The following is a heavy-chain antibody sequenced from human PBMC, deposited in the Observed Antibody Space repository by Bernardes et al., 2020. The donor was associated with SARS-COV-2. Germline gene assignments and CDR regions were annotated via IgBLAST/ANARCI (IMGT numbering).Heavy chain of an antibody. CDR1: RFSLSPSGMC. D-gene: IGHD1-26*01. CDR3: ARTLRSGSYPYYFDY. CDR2: IDWDDDK. Sequence: SGPTLSKPTQTLTLTCPFSRFSLSPSGMCVSWIRQPPVKALEWLARIDWDDDKYYSTSLKTRLTISKDTSKNQVVLTMTNMDPVDTATYYCARTLRSGSYPYYFDYWGQGTLVTVSS. J-gene: IGHJ4*02. V-gene: IGHV2-70*11.